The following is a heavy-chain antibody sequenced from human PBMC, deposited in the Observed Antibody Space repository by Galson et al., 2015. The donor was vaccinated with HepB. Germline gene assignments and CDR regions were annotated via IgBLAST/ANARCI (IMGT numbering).Heavy chain of an antibody. Sequence: SVKVSCKASGYTFANYALHWVRQAPGRRLEWMGWINPGNDYTTYSQKFQARLTITRDKSANIVYMELSSMRSEDSAVYFCARALNMLVGPMDDWGQGTMVTVSS. D-gene: IGHD3-22*01. V-gene: IGHV1-3*01. CDR2: INPGNDYT. CDR3: ARALNMLVGPMDD. J-gene: IGHJ4*02. CDR1: GYTFANYA.